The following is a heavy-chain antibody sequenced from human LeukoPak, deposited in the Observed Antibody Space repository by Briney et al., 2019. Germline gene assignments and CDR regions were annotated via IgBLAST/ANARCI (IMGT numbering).Heavy chain of an antibody. D-gene: IGHD6-19*01. Sequence: PGGSLRLSCAASGFTFSSYAMHWVRQAPGKGLEYVSAISSNGGSTYYANSVKGRFTISRDNSKNTLYLQMGSLRAEDTAVYYCARVGSGWEGVFDYWGQGTLVTVSS. CDR1: GFTFSSYA. CDR3: ARVGSGWEGVFDY. V-gene: IGHV3-64*01. CDR2: ISSNGGST. J-gene: IGHJ4*02.